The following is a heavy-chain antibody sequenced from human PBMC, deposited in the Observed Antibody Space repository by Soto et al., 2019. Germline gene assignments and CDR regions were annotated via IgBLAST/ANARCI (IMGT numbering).Heavy chain of an antibody. J-gene: IGHJ6*02. CDR2: IIPIFGTA. Sequence: ALVKFSCQASGGTFSSYAISWVRQAPGQGLEWMGGIIPIFGTANYAQKFQGRRTITADESTSTAFMELRSLRSEDTAVFYCARHPGDRLYYYYGMDVWGQGTTVTVSS. CDR1: GGTFSSYA. V-gene: IGHV1-69*13. D-gene: IGHD2-21*01. CDR3: ARHPGDRLYYYYGMDV.